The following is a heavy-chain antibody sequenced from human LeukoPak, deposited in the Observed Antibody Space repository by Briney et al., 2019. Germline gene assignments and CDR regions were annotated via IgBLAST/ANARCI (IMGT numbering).Heavy chain of an antibody. CDR1: GFTFSSYW. CDR2: IKSDGST. Sequence: GGSLRLSCVASGFTFSSYWMHWVREAPGKGLVWVSRIKSDGSTDYADSVKGRFTISRDNAKNTVSLQMNSLRAEDTGVYFCARAPSEIGGYYPEYFRHWGQGTLVTVSS. J-gene: IGHJ1*01. V-gene: IGHV3-74*01. CDR3: ARAPSEIGGYYPEYFRH. D-gene: IGHD3-22*01.